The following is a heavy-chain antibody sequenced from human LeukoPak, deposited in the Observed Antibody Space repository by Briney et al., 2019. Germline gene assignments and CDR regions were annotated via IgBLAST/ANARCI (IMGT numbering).Heavy chain of an antibody. V-gene: IGHV4-39*07. CDR3: ARDGFRVIAAAGLDY. CDR2: IYYSAST. Sequence: SETLSLTCTVSGGSISSSSYYWGRIRQPPGKGLEWIGSIYYSASTYYTPSLKSRVTISVDTSKNQFSLKLSSVTAADTAVYYCARDGFRVIAAAGLDYWGQGTLVTVSS. D-gene: IGHD6-13*01. CDR1: GGSISSSSYY. J-gene: IGHJ4*02.